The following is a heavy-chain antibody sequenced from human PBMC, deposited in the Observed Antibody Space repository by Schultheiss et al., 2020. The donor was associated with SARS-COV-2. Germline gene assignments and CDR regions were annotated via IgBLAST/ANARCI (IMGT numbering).Heavy chain of an antibody. V-gene: IGHV3-30*04. CDR3: ARDVGRSSDFDY. Sequence: GGSLRLSCAASGFTFSSYAMHWVRQAPGKGLEWVAVISYDGSNKYYADSVKDRFPISRDNSKNSLYLQMNSLRAEDTAVYYCARDVGRSSDFDYWGQGTLVTVSS. CDR2: ISYDGSNK. J-gene: IGHJ4*02. D-gene: IGHD6-13*01. CDR1: GFTFSSYA.